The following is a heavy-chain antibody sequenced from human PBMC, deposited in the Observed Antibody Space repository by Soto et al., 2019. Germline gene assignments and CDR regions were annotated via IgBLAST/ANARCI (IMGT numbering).Heavy chain of an antibody. CDR3: ASFGYSSSWYGGY. Sequence: SVKVSCKASGGTFSSYAISWVRQAPGQGLEWMGGIIPIFGTANYAQKFQGRVTITADESTSTAYMELSSLRSEDTAVYYCASFGYSSSWYGGYWGQGTLVTVSS. V-gene: IGHV1-69*13. J-gene: IGHJ4*02. CDR2: IIPIFGTA. D-gene: IGHD6-13*01. CDR1: GGTFSSYA.